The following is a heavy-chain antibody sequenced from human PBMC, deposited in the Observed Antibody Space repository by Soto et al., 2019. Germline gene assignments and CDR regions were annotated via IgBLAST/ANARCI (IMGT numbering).Heavy chain of an antibody. CDR2: ISAYNGNT. CDR3: ARDLDGQLSDY. CDR1: GYTFTSYG. Sequence: ASVKVSCKASGYTFTSYGISWVRQAPGQGLEWMGWISAYNGNTNFAQKLQGRFTMTTDTSTSTAYMELRSLRSDDTAVYYCARDLDGQLSDYWGQGTLVTVSS. J-gene: IGHJ4*02. D-gene: IGHD1-1*01. V-gene: IGHV1-18*01.